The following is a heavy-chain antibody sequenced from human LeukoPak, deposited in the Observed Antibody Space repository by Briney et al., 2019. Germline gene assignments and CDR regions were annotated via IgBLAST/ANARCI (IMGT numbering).Heavy chain of an antibody. D-gene: IGHD3-3*01. V-gene: IGHV3-66*04. CDR3: ARLGVPYYDSDY. J-gene: IGHJ4*02. CDR1: GFTVSSNY. Sequence: GGSLRLSCAASGFTVSSNYMSWVRQAPGKGLEWVSVIYSGGSTYYADSVKGRFTISRDNSKNTLYLQMNSLRAEDTAVYYCARLGVPYYDSDYWGQGTLVTVSS. CDR2: IYSGGST.